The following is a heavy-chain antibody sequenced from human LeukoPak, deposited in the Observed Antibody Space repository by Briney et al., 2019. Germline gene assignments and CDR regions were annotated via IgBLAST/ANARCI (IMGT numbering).Heavy chain of an antibody. V-gene: IGHV3-74*01. D-gene: IGHD5-12*01. J-gene: IGHJ5*02. CDR2: INSDASST. Sequence: PGGSLRLSCAASGFTFSSYWMHWVRQAPGTGLVWVSRINSDASSTNYADSVKGRFTISRDNAKNTLYLQMNSLRAEDTAVYYCAXDIHSGFDQWGQGTLVTVSS. CDR3: AXDIHSGFDQ. CDR1: GFTFSSYW.